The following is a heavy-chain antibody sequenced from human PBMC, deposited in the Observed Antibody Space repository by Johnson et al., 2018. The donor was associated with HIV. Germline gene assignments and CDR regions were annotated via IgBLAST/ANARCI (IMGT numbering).Heavy chain of an antibody. D-gene: IGHD2-8*01. V-gene: IGHV3-11*04. CDR1: GFTFSDYY. J-gene: IGHJ3*01. CDR2: ISSSGSTI. CDR3: VRDPDPLSGVAFDF. Sequence: QVQLVESGGGLVKPGGSLRLSCAASGFTFSDYYMSWIRQAPGKGLEWVSYISSSGSTIYYADSVTGRFTISRDNAKNSLHLQMNSLRAEDTAVYYCVRDPDPLSGVAFDFWGQGTMVTVSS.